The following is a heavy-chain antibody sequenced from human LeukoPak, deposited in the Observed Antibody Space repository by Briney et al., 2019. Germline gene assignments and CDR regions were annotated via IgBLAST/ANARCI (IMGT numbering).Heavy chain of an antibody. CDR2: ISYDGSNK. CDR1: GFTFSSYG. Sequence: GGSLRLSGAASGFTFSSYGMHWVRQAPGKGLEWVAVISYDGSNKYYADSVKGRFTISRDNSKNTLYLQMNSLRAEDTAVYYCARGKHLVGAVDYWGQGTLVTVSS. CDR3: ARGKHLVGAVDY. J-gene: IGHJ4*02. V-gene: IGHV3-30*19. D-gene: IGHD1-26*01.